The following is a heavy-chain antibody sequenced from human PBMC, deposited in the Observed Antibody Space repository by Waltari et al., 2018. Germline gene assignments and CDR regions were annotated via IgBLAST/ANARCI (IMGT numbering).Heavy chain of an antibody. CDR1: GFTFSPYW. Sequence: EVQLVESGGGLVQPGGSLGLSCAASGFTFSPYWMHWVRQAPGKGLVWVSHINGDGSTIRYADSVKGRFTISRDNAKNTLYLQMSGLRAEDTAVYYCVRDMGRPDAFDIWGQGTMVTVSS. CDR2: INGDGSTI. D-gene: IGHD3-10*01. J-gene: IGHJ3*02. CDR3: VRDMGRPDAFDI. V-gene: IGHV3-74*01.